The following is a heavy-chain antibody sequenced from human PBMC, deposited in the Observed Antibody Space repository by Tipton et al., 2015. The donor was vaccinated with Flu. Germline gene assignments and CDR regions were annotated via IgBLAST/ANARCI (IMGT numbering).Heavy chain of an antibody. D-gene: IGHD1-26*01. CDR2: KYHSGTT. CDR1: GFTFSRYA. J-gene: IGHJ4*02. CDR3: ARLTTRTYCPDY. V-gene: IGHV4-38-2*01. Sequence: LRLSCAASGFTFSRYAMSWVRQAPGKGLEWIGSKYHSGTTYYNPSLKSRVTISVDTSKNQFSLKLSSVTAADTAVYYCARLTTRTYCPDYWGQGTLVTVSS.